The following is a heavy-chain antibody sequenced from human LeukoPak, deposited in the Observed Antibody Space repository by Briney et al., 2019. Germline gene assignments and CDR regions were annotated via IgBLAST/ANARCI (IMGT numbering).Heavy chain of an antibody. CDR3: ARGLGYGDYVGAFDI. D-gene: IGHD4-17*01. CDR1: GGSISSYY. J-gene: IGHJ3*02. Sequence: PSETLSLTCTVSGGSISSYYWSWIRQPPGKGLEWIGYIYYSGSTNYNPSLKSRVTISVDTSKNQFSLKLSSVTAADTAVYYCARGLGYGDYVGAFDIWGQGTMVTVSS. CDR2: IYYSGST. V-gene: IGHV4-59*01.